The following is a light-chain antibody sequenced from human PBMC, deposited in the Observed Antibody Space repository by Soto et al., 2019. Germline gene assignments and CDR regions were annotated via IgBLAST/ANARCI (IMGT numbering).Light chain of an antibody. V-gene: IGKV3-20*01. J-gene: IGKJ2*01. Sequence: EVVWRRSPGTLFWFPGKKPTLPSGPGQSVGKIYFAWYKQKPGQPPRLLIFGSSDRATGIPDRFSGSGSGTDFTLTISRLEPEDFAVYYCQQYGSSPPYTFGQGTKLEIK. CDR1: QSVGKIY. CDR3: QQYGSSPPYT. CDR2: GSS.